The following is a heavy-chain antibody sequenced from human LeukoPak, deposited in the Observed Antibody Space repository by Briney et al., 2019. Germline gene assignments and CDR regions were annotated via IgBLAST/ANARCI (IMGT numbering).Heavy chain of an antibody. J-gene: IGHJ6*03. D-gene: IGHD2-2*01. CDR3: ARDTLGYCSSTSCPGDYYYYYKDV. V-gene: IGHV4-59*01. CDR1: GGSISSYY. CDR2: IYYSGST. Sequence: SETLSLTCTVSGGSISSYYWSWIRQPPGKGLEWIGYIYYSGSTNYNPSLKSRVTISVDTSKNQFSLKLSSVTAADTAVYYCARDTLGYCSSTSCPGDYYYYYKDVWGKGTTVTVSS.